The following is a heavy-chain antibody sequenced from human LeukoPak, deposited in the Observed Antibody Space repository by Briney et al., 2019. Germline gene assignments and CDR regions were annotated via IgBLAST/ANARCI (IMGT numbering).Heavy chain of an antibody. CDR2: ISYSGST. Sequence: SETLSLTCTVSGASISSHYWSWIRQSPGKGLEWIGYISYSGSTDYNPSLKSRVPLSVDTSKNQISLRLSSVTAADTAVYYCTRDGGVAVTPLDFDFWGQGTLVTVSS. J-gene: IGHJ4*02. CDR3: TRDGGVAVTPLDFDF. CDR1: GASISSHY. V-gene: IGHV4-59*11. D-gene: IGHD6-19*01.